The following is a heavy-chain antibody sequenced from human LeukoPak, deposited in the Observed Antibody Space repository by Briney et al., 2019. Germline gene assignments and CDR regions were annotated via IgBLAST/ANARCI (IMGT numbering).Heavy chain of an antibody. V-gene: IGHV3-48*03. CDR1: GFTFSSYE. D-gene: IGHD3-10*02. J-gene: IGHJ6*04. CDR3: AELGITMIGGV. Sequence: PGGSLRLSCAASGFTFSSYEMNWVRQAPGKGLEWVSYISSSVSTIYYADSVKGRFTISRDHAKNSLYLQMNSLRAEDTAVYYCAELGITMIGGVWGKGTTVTISS. CDR2: ISSSVSTI.